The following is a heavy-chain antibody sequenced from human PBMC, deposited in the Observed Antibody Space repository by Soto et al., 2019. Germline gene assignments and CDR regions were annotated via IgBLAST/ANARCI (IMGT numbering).Heavy chain of an antibody. CDR3: AKDHRGSKNYHYGMDV. J-gene: IGHJ6*02. Sequence: GGSLRLSCAASGFTFSSYAMSWVRQAPGKGLEWVSAISGSGGSTYYADSVKGRFTISRDNSKNTLYLQMNSLRAEDTAVYYCAKDHRGSKNYHYGMDVWGQGTTVTVSS. D-gene: IGHD2-15*01. CDR2: ISGSGGST. CDR1: GFTFSSYA. V-gene: IGHV3-23*01.